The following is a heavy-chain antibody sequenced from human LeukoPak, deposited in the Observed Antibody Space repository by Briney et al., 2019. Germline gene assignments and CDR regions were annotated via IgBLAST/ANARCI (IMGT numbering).Heavy chain of an antibody. Sequence: PSETLSLTCIVSGASTSGYYWNWIRQTPSNGLEWIASIYNGGNINYNPSLKSRVTISMDTSKSHFSLSLSSVTAADTAVYFCARASDIAVTGFDCWGKGLLVTVSA. CDR2: IYNGGNI. CDR3: ARASDIAVTGFDC. J-gene: IGHJ4*02. D-gene: IGHD6-19*01. CDR1: GASTSGYY. V-gene: IGHV4-59*01.